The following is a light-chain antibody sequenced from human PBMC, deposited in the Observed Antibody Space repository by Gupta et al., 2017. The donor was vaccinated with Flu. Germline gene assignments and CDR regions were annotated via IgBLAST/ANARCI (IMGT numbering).Light chain of an antibody. CDR1: KLGNKY. CDR3: QAWDSTTYV. V-gene: IGLV3-1*01. Sequence: SYELTQPASVSVSPVQTASITCSGDKLGNKYTCWYQQKPGQSPILVIHQDNRRPSGIPERFSGSNSGNTATLTIRATQTMDEADYYCQAWDSTTYVFGPGTKLTVL. J-gene: IGLJ1*01. CDR2: QDN.